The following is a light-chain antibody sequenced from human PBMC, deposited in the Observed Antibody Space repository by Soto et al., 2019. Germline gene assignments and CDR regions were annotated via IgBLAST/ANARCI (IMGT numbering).Light chain of an antibody. CDR3: QQRKFWPPLT. V-gene: IGKV3-11*01. J-gene: IGKJ4*01. Sequence: EVVVTQSPVTLALSPGERATLSCMTSQSVDIYVAWYQQRPGQAPRLLIYDSSNRAPGIPARFSGSGSGTDFTLTISSIEPEDFAVYYCQQRKFWPPLTFGGGTKVEIK. CDR1: QSVDIY. CDR2: DSS.